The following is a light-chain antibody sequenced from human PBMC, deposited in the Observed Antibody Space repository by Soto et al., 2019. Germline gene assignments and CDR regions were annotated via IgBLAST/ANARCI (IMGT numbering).Light chain of an antibody. CDR1: PSVSSSY. Sequence: EGVLAQAAGTRSLSPGERATLSYRVCPSVSSSYFAWYQQKTGQAPRLLLYGAFSRATGIPDRFSGSGPGTAFTLTISRLAPEAFAVYYRQQYGSPPRTFGQGTKVDIK. V-gene: IGKV3-20*01. CDR3: QQYGSPPRT. CDR2: GAF. J-gene: IGKJ1*01.